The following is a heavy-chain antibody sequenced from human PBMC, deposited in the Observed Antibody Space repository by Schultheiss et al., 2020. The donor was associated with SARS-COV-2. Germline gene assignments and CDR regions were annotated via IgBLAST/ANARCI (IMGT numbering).Heavy chain of an antibody. D-gene: IGHD1-1*01. V-gene: IGHV3-21*01. Sequence: GSLRLSCAASGFTFSSYSMNWVRQAPGKGLEWVSSISSSSSYIYYADSVKGRFTISRDNAKNSLYLQMNSLRAEDTAVYYCASLHLRTGGSWYWYFDLWGRGTLVTVSS. CDR2: ISSSSSYI. CDR3: ASLHLRTGGSWYWYFDL. CDR1: GFTFSSYS. J-gene: IGHJ2*01.